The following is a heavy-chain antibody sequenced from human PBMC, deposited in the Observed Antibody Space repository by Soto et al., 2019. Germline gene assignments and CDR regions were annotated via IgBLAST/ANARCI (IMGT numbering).Heavy chain of an antibody. V-gene: IGHV1-2*02. CDR2: MDPNSGGT. J-gene: IGHJ6*02. CDR1: GYTFPAYY. Sequence: ASVKVSCKASGYTFPAYYIRWVRQAPGQGLEWVGWMDPNSGGTSYAEKFQGRVILTRDTSIATAYMELSSLRSDDTAVYYCAENDYGDVYYYYGMDVWGQGTTVTVSS. D-gene: IGHD4-17*01. CDR3: AENDYGDVYYYYGMDV.